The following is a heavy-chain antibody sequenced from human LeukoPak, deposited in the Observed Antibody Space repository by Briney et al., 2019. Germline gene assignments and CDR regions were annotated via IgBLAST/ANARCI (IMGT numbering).Heavy chain of an antibody. V-gene: IGHV1-46*01. CDR3: ARWTTTYLDY. CDR2: TDPIGGST. Sequence: ASVKVSCKASGYTFINYYIHWVRQAPGQGLEWMGITDPIGGSTNYAQKFQGRVTMTRDTSTSTVYMELSSLRSEDSAVYYCARWTTTYLDYWGQGTLVTVSS. D-gene: IGHD4-11*01. J-gene: IGHJ4*02. CDR1: GYTFINYY.